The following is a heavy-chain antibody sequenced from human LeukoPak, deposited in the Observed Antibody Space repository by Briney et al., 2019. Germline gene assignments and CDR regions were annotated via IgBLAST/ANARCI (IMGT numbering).Heavy chain of an antibody. CDR2: INHSGST. CDR3: ARGRTTVTTSAANWFDP. J-gene: IGHJ5*02. V-gene: IGHV4-34*01. Sequence: SETLSLTCAVYGGSFSGYYWSWIRQPPGKGLEWIGEINHSGSTNYNPSLKSRVTISVDTSKNQFSLKLSSVTAADTAVYYCARGRTTVTTSAANWFDPWGQGTLVTVSS. D-gene: IGHD4-17*01. CDR1: GGSFSGYY.